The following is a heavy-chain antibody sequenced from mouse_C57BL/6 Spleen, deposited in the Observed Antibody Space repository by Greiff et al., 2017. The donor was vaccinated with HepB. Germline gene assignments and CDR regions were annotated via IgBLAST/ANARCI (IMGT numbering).Heavy chain of an antibody. D-gene: IGHD1-1*01. CDR2: IDPSDSYT. J-gene: IGHJ3*01. Sequence: QVQLQQPGAELVKPGASVKLSCKASGYTFTSYWMQWVKQRPGQGLEWIGEIDPSDSYTNYNQKLKGKATLTVDTSSSTAYMQLSSLTSEDSAVYYCARSPFITTVVAPSFAYWGQGTLVTVSA. V-gene: IGHV1-50*01. CDR3: ARSPFITTVVAPSFAY. CDR1: GYTFTSYW.